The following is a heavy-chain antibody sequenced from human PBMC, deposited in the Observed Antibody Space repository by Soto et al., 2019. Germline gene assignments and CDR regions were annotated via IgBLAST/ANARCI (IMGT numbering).Heavy chain of an antibody. V-gene: IGHV3-33*05. CDR3: TSSGYYSDEGWFDP. Sequence: SGFTFGAYVMHWVRQAPGKGLEWVAHISYDGNNKYYADSVKGRFTISRDDSKSIAYLQMNSLKTEDTAVYYCTSSGYYSDEGWFDPWGQGTLVTVSS. J-gene: IGHJ5*02. D-gene: IGHD3-22*01. CDR1: GFTFGAYV. CDR2: ISYDGNNK.